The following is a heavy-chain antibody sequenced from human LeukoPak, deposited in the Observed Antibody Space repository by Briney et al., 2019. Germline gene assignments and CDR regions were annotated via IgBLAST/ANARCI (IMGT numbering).Heavy chain of an antibody. CDR3: AKVGTGNQYGSGDFDL. D-gene: IGHD3-10*01. CDR1: GFRFSSYS. CDR2: ISSSSSSI. Sequence: GGSLRLSCVASGFRFSSYSMNRVRQAPGKAPQWVSAISSSSSSIKYADSVKGRFTISRDNAKSSVYLEMNNLRVEDTAVYYCAKVGTGNQYGSGDFDLWGQGSLVTVSS. V-gene: IGHV3-21*01. J-gene: IGHJ4*02.